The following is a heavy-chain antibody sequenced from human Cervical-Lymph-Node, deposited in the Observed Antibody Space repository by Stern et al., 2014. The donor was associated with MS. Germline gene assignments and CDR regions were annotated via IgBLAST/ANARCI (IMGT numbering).Heavy chain of an antibody. CDR3: GREVAMTAGLLGF. Sequence: VQLVQSGAEVKKPGESLKIACKGSGYSFSSYWIAWVRQMHGKGLEWMGMIFPSDSETRYSQSFEGQVTISFDKSTRTAYLHWSSLKASDTARYYCGREVAMTAGLLGFWGQGTQVIVS. CDR2: IFPSDSET. V-gene: IGHV5-51*01. D-gene: IGHD3-22*01. J-gene: IGHJ4*02. CDR1: GYSFSSYW.